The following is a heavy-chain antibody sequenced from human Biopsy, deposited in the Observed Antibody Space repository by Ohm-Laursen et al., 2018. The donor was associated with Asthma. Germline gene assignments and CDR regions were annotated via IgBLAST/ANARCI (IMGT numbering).Heavy chain of an antibody. CDR2: IYYIGST. J-gene: IGHJ4*02. D-gene: IGHD3-16*01. V-gene: IGHV4-30-4*01. CDR1: GGSISSGAYY. CDR3: ARRGGVRRYFDY. Sequence: QTLTLTCTVSGGSISSGAYYWSWVRQPPGKGLEWIGYIYYIGSTYYNPSLKSRVAISLDTSKNQFSLKLSSVTAANTAVYFCARRGGVRRYFDYWGQGTLVTASS.